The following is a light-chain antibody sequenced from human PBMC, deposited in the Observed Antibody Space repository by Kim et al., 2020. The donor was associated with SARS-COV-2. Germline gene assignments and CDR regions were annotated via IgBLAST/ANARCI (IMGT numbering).Light chain of an antibody. Sequence: SSELTQDPSVSVALGQTVRLTCQGDSLRTYYPSWYQQKPGQAPTLVIYGKNKRPSGVPDRFSGSASGDTAFLTITGAQAEDEAYYYCDSRDSSGNHYVFGTGTKVTVL. CDR1: SLRTYY. CDR2: GKN. J-gene: IGLJ1*01. CDR3: DSRDSSGNHYV. V-gene: IGLV3-19*01.